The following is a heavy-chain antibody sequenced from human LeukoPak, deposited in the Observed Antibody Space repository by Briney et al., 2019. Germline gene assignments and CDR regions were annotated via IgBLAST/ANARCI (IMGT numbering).Heavy chain of an antibody. CDR3: ARGPTYYYDSSGYGY. CDR1: GGTFSSYA. CDR2: IIPIFGTA. Sequence: SVKVSCKASGGTFSSYAISWVRQAPGQGLEWMGGIIPIFGTANYAQKFQGRVTITADKSTSTAYMELSSLRSEDTAVYYCARGPTYYYDSSGYGYWGQGTLVTVSS. J-gene: IGHJ4*02. V-gene: IGHV1-69*06. D-gene: IGHD3-22*01.